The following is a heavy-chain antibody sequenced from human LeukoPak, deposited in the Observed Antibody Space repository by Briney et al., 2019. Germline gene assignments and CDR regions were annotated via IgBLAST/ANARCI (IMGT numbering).Heavy chain of an antibody. CDR1: GFTFSSYW. CDR2: INPDGTTT. Sequence: PGGSLRLSCAASGFTFSSYWMHWVRRPLGKGLVWASRINPDGTTTNYADSVKGRFTISRDNAKNTLYLQVNSLTVEDTALYYCVRIATVTTPDYWGQGTLVTVSS. J-gene: IGHJ4*02. D-gene: IGHD4-17*01. V-gene: IGHV3-74*01. CDR3: VRIATVTTPDY.